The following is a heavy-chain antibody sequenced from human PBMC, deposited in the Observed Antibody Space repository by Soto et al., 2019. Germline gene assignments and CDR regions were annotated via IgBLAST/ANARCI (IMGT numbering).Heavy chain of an antibody. CDR1: GGSISSGGYY. CDR2: IYYSGST. CDR3: ARAMADTYYYDSSGYLGAFDI. J-gene: IGHJ3*02. V-gene: IGHV4-31*03. D-gene: IGHD3-22*01. Sequence: SETLSLTCTVSGGSISSGGYYWSWIRQHPGKGLEWIGYIYYSGSTYYNPSLKSRVTISVDPSKNQFSLKLSSVTAADTAVYYCARAMADTYYYDSSGYLGAFDIWGQGTMVTVSS.